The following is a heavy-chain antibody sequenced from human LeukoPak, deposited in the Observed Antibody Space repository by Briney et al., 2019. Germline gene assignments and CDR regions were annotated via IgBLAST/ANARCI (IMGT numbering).Heavy chain of an antibody. J-gene: IGHJ4*02. CDR2: ISAYNGNT. V-gene: IGHV1-18*01. CDR1: GYTFTSYG. CDR3: AREGYVSGSYYIIDY. D-gene: IGHD1-26*01. Sequence: AASVKVSCKASGYTFTSYGISWVRQAPGQGLEWMGWISAYNGNTDYAQKLQGRVTMTTDTSTSTAYMELRSLRSDDTAVYYCAREGYVSGSYYIIDYWGQGTLVTVSS.